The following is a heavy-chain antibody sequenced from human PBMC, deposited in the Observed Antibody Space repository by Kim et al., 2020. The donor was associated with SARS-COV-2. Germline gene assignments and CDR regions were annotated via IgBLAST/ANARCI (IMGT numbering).Heavy chain of an antibody. Sequence: GGSLRLSCAASGFTFSNSGMHWVRQAPGKGLEWVAVISYDGSVISYADSVKGRFTISRDNSKNTLFVQMNSLRAEDTAVYYCAKGGGSTWVWYFALWCRG. CDR3: AKGGGSTWVWYFAL. D-gene: IGHD6-13*01. V-gene: IGHV3-30*18. CDR2: ISYDGSVI. CDR1: GFTFSNSG. J-gene: IGHJ2*01.